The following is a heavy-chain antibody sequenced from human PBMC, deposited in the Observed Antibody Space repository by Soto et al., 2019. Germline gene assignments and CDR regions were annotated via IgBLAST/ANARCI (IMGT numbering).Heavy chain of an antibody. CDR1: GFPFHIYA. J-gene: IGHJ4*02. CDR3: AREDGSGSSDANFDY. Sequence: VQLVESGGGVVQPGTSLRLSCAASGFPFHIYAIHWVRQAPGKGLEWVAVIWEHGSNKYYADSVKGRFTISRDNSKNTLYLQMNSLRAEDTAVYYCAREDGSGSSDANFDYWGQGTLVTVSS. D-gene: IGHD3-10*01. V-gene: IGHV3-33*01. CDR2: IWEHGSNK.